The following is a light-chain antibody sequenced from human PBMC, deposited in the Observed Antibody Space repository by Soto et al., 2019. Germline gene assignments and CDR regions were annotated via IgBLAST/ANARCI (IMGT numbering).Light chain of an antibody. CDR1: QSVSSN. CDR2: GAS. V-gene: IGKV3-15*01. CDR3: QQLNKYPST. Sequence: EIVMTQSPATLSVSPGERATLCCRASQSVSSNLAWYQQKPGQAPRLLIYGASTRATGIPARFSGSGSGTDFTLTISSLQPEDFATYYCQQLNKYPSTFGGGTKVDI. J-gene: IGKJ4*01.